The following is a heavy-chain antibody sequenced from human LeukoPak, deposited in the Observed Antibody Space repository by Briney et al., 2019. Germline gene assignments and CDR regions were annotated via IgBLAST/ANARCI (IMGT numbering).Heavy chain of an antibody. CDR3: ASATHVQPLPEWNN. CDR1: GFTFSSYA. D-gene: IGHD4-11*01. V-gene: IGHV3-23*01. Sequence: GGSLRLSCSASGFTFSSYAMSWVRQGPGKGLEWVSGLSGSGGSTFYADSVKGRFSISRDNSKNTLFLQMNSLRAEDTAVYYCASATHVQPLPEWNNWGQGTLVTVSS. J-gene: IGHJ4*02. CDR2: LSGSGGST.